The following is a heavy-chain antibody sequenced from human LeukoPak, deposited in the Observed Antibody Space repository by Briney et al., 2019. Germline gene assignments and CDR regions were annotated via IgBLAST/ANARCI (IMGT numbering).Heavy chain of an antibody. CDR3: ARYRDIVVVPAGPFDP. V-gene: IGHV3-23*01. CDR2: ISGSGGST. J-gene: IGHJ5*02. Sequence: PGGSLRPSCAASGFTFSSYAMSWVRQAPGKGLEWVSAISGSGGSTYYADSVKGRFTISRDNSKNTLYLQMNSLRAEDTAVYYCARYRDIVVVPAGPFDPWGQGTLVTVSS. CDR1: GFTFSSYA. D-gene: IGHD2-2*01.